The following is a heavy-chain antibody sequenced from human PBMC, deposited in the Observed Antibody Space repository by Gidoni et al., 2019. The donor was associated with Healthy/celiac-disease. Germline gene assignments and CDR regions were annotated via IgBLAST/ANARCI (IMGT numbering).Heavy chain of an antibody. D-gene: IGHD3-22*01. J-gene: IGHJ4*02. Sequence: EVQLVESGGGLVQPGGSLRLSCAASGFTFSSYEMNWVRQAPGKGLEWVSYISSSGSTIYYADSVKGRFTISRDNAKNSLYLQMNSLRAEDTAVYYCAREPYYYDSSGYYYTPNYFDYWGQGTLVTVSS. CDR1: GFTFSSYE. V-gene: IGHV3-48*03. CDR2: ISSSGSTI. CDR3: AREPYYYDSSGYYYTPNYFDY.